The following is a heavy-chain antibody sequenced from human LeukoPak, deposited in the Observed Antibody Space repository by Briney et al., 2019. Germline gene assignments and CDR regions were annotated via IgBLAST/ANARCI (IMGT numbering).Heavy chain of an antibody. CDR3: ARGIDYYGSGSYFKKSNWFDP. CDR2: INTNTGNP. CDR1: GYTFTSYA. D-gene: IGHD3-10*01. Sequence: RASVKVSCKAYGYTFTSYAMNWVRQAPGQGLEWMGWINTNTGNPTYAQGFTGRFVFSLDTSVSTAYLQISSLKAEDTAVYYCARGIDYYGSGSYFKKSNWFDPWGQGTLVTVSS. J-gene: IGHJ5*02. V-gene: IGHV7-4-1*02.